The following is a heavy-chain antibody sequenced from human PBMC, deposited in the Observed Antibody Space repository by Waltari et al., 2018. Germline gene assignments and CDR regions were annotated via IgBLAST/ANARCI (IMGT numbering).Heavy chain of an antibody. CDR2: IYSGGST. Sequence: EVQLVESGGGLIQPGGSLRLSCAASGFTVSSTYMRWVRQAPGKGLEWVSVIYSGGSTYYADSVKGRFTISRDNSKNTLYLQMNSLRAEDTAVYYCAREGSYGLAYFDYWGQGTLVTVSS. D-gene: IGHD1-26*01. CDR3: AREGSYGLAYFDY. V-gene: IGHV3-53*01. J-gene: IGHJ4*02. CDR1: GFTVSSTY.